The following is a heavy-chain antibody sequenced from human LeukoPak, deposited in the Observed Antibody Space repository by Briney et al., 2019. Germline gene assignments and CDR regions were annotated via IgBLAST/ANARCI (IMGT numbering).Heavy chain of an antibody. J-gene: IGHJ4*02. CDR3: ARVPSSDTVY. CDR2: IYYSGST. Sequence: SETLSLTCTVSGGSISSYCWSWIRQPPGKGLEWIGYIYYSGSTNYNPSLKSRVTISVDTSKNQFSLKLSSVTAADTAVYYCARVPSSDTVYWGQGTLVTVSS. D-gene: IGHD6-19*01. V-gene: IGHV4-59*01. CDR1: GGSISSYC.